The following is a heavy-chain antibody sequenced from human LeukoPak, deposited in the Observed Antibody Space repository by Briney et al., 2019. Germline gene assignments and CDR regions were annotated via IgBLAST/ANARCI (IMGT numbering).Heavy chain of an antibody. CDR2: INGDGSST. V-gene: IGHV3-74*01. CDR1: GLTFSSYW. D-gene: IGHD4-17*01. Sequence: PGGSLRLSCAASGLTFSSYWMHWVRQAPGKGLVWVSRINGDGSSTSYADSVGGRFTISRDNAKNTVYLQMNSLRAEDTAVYYCARATVTRWFDPWGQGTLVTVSS. CDR3: ARATVTRWFDP. J-gene: IGHJ5*02.